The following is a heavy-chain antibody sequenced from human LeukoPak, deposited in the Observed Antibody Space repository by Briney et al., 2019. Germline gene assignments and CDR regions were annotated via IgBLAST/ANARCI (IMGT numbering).Heavy chain of an antibody. Sequence: KPSETLSLTCAVSGGSISSSNWWSWVRQPPGKGLEGIGEIYHSGSTNYNPSLKSRVTISVDKSKNQFSLKLSSVTAADTAVYYCATSGYYDSSGYPSFDYWGQGTLVTVSS. D-gene: IGHD3-22*01. CDR1: GGSISSSNW. V-gene: IGHV4-4*02. CDR2: IYHSGST. J-gene: IGHJ4*02. CDR3: ATSGYYDSSGYPSFDY.